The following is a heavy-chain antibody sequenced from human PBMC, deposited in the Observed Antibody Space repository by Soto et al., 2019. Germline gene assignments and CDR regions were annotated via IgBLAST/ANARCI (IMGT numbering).Heavy chain of an antibody. J-gene: IGHJ6*02. CDR2: IYYSGST. D-gene: IGHD3-10*01. CDR3: ARLHSRLLWFGELVYYYGMDV. CDR1: GGSISSSSTY. V-gene: IGHV4-39*07. Sequence: SETLSLTCNVSGGSISSSSTYWGWIRQPPEKGLEWIASIYYSGSTNYNPSLKSRVTISVDTSKNQFSLKLSSVTAADTAVYYCARLHSRLLWFGELVYYYGMDVWGQGTTVTVSS.